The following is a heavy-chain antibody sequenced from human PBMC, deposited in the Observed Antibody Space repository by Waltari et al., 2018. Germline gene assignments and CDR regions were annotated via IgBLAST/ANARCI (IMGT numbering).Heavy chain of an antibody. D-gene: IGHD6-13*01. CDR1: GYTFTGYY. CDR3: ATLGGSSWPQRDAFDI. J-gene: IGHJ3*02. CDR2: INPNSGGT. V-gene: IGHV1-2*06. Sequence: QVQLVQSGAEVKKPGASVMVSCKASGYTFTGYYMHWVRQAPGQGLEWMGRINPNSGGTNYAQKFQGRVTMTRDTSISTAYMELSRLRSDDTAVYYCATLGGSSWPQRDAFDIWGQGTMVTVSS.